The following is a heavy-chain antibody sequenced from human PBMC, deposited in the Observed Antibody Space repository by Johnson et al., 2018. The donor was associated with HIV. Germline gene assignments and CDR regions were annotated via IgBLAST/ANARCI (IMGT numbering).Heavy chain of an antibody. CDR1: GFTFSSYG. V-gene: IGHV3-33*08. CDR3: ARDRGVVVLHGAFDI. J-gene: IGHJ3*02. D-gene: IGHD2-2*01. Sequence: QVQLVESGGGVVQPGRSLRLSCAASGFTFSSYGMHWVRQAPGKGLEWVAVIWYDGSNEHYADSVKGRFTISRDNSKNTLYLQMNSRRAEDTAVYYCARDRGVVVLHGAFDIWGQGTMVTVSS. CDR2: IWYDGSNE.